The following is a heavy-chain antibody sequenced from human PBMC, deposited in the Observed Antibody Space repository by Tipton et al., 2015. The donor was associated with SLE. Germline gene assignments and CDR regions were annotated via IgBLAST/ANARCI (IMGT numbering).Heavy chain of an antibody. CDR3: ARHRDFWTGNDAFDM. D-gene: IGHD3/OR15-3a*01. J-gene: IGHJ3*02. V-gene: IGHV5-51*01. CDR1: GYSFNTYW. Sequence: QLVQSGAEVKKPGESLKMSCKGFGYSFNTYWIGWVRQMPGKGLEWMGVIYPGNSETRYSPSFQGQVTISVDKSINSAFLQWSSLQASDTAMYYCARHRDFWTGNDAFDMWGQGTKVIVSS. CDR2: IYPGNSET.